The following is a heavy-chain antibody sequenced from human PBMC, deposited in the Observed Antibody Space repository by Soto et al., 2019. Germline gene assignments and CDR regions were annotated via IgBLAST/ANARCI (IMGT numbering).Heavy chain of an antibody. D-gene: IGHD3-16*01. CDR1: GYTFTSYG. Sequence: QVKLVQSGAEVKKPGASVKVSCKASGYTFTSYGISWVRQAPGQGLEWMGWISAYNGNTNYAQKLQGRVTMTTDTSTSTAYMELRSLRSDDTAVYYCARDGRDLHLGDHNWFDPWGQGTLVTVSS. V-gene: IGHV1-18*01. CDR3: ARDGRDLHLGDHNWFDP. J-gene: IGHJ5*02. CDR2: ISAYNGNT.